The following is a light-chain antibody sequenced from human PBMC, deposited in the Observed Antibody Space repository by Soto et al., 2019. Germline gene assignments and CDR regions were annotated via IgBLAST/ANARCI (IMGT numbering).Light chain of an antibody. V-gene: IGKV3-11*01. J-gene: IGKJ5*01. CDR3: QQRSNWPTS. CDR1: QSVSSY. CDR2: DAS. Sequence: DIVLTQSPATLSLSPGERATLSCRASQSVSSYLAWYQQTHGQAPRLLIYDASNRATGIPARFSGSGSGTDFTLTISSLEPEDFAVYYCQQRSNWPTSFGQGTRLEIK.